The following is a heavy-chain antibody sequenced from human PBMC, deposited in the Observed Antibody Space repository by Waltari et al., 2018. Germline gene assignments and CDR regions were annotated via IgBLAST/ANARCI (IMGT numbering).Heavy chain of an antibody. D-gene: IGHD6-13*01. CDR1: GGSFSGYY. CDR2: INPSGST. J-gene: IGHJ4*02. CDR3: ARSSSWYPTPFDF. Sequence: QVQLQQWGAGLLQPSETLSLTCAVYGGSFSGYYWSWIRQPPGKGLEWIGEINPSGSTNYNPYLKSRVTISVDTSKNRFSLKVNSGTAADTAVYYCARSSSWYPTPFDFWGQGTLVTVSS. V-gene: IGHV4-34*01.